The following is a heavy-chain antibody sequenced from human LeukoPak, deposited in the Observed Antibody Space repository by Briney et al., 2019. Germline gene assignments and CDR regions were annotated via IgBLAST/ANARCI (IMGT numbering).Heavy chain of an antibody. CDR3: AKTSHGAEDIVVVPAAISAFDI. CDR1: GYTFTSYG. D-gene: IGHD2-2*01. V-gene: IGHV1-18*01. Sequence: ASVKVSCKASGYTFTSYGISWVRQAPGQGLEWMGRISAYNGNTNYAQKLQGRVTMTTDTSTSTAYMELRSLRSDDTAVYYCAKTSHGAEDIVVVPAAISAFDIWGQGTMVTVSS. CDR2: ISAYNGNT. J-gene: IGHJ3*02.